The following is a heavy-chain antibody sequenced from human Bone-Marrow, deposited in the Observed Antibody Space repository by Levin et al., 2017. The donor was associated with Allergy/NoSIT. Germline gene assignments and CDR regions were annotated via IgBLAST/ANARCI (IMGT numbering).Heavy chain of an antibody. CDR3: AKDANSNYYYYMDV. CDR2: ISASGRGT. Sequence: GESLKISCAASGYSFRDYGINWVRQAPGKGLQWISAISASGRGTYYTASVKGRFTISRDNSKNTVYLQMNSLRADDTAVYYCAKDANSNYYYYMDVWGIGTTVTVSS. CDR1: GYSFRDYG. J-gene: IGHJ6*03. V-gene: IGHV3-23*01. D-gene: IGHD1-7*01.